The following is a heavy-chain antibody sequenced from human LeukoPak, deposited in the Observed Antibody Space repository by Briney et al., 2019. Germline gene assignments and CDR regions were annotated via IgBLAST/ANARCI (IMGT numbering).Heavy chain of an antibody. V-gene: IGHV1-46*01. D-gene: IGHD3-10*01. J-gene: IGHJ4*02. Sequence: ASVKVSCKASGYTFTSYYMHWVRQAPGQGLEWMGIINPSGGSTSYAQKLQGRVTMTRDTSTSTVYMELSSLRSEDTAVYYCARIPYYGSGSYSNPRDYWGQGTLVTVSS. CDR1: GYTFTSYY. CDR3: ARIPYYGSGSYSNPRDY. CDR2: INPSGGST.